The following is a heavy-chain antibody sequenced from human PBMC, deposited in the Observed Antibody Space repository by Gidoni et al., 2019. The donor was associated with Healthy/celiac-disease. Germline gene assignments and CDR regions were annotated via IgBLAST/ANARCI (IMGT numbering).Heavy chain of an antibody. D-gene: IGHD3-3*01. Sequence: EVQLLESGGGLVQPGGSLRLSCAASGFTFSSYAMSWVRQAPGKGLEWVSAISGSGGSTYYADSVKGRFTISRDNSKNTLYLQMNSLRAEDTAVYYCAKDGVLRFLEWNSGFDYWGQGTLVTVSS. CDR3: AKDGVLRFLEWNSGFDY. CDR1: GFTFSSYA. V-gene: IGHV3-23*01. J-gene: IGHJ4*02. CDR2: ISGSGGST.